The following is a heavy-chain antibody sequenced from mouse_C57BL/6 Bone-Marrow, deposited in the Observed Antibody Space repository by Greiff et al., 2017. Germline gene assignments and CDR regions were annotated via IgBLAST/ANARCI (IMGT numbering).Heavy chain of an antibody. CDR2: ISYDGSN. D-gene: IGHD2-10*02. V-gene: IGHV3-6*01. Sequence: EVKLQESGPGLVKPSQSLSLTCSVTGYSITSGYYWNWIRQFPGNKLEWMGYISYDGSNNYNPSLKNRISITRDTSKNQFFLKLNSVTTEDTATYYCARRVWGYAMDYWGQGTSVTVSS. CDR1: GYSITSGYY. CDR3: ARRVWGYAMDY. J-gene: IGHJ4*01.